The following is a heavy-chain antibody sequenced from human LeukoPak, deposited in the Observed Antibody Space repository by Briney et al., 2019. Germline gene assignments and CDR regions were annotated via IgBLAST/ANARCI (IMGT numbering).Heavy chain of an antibody. CDR2: MNPNSGGT. D-gene: IGHD5-24*01. CDR3: ATSRWLQFASPWSY. Sequence: PQASVTVSCKASGYTFTSYDINWVRQATGQGLEWMGWMNPNSGGTNYAQKFQGRVTMTRDTSISTAYMELSRLRSDDTAVYYCATSRWLQFASPWSYWGQGTLVTVSS. J-gene: IGHJ4*02. CDR1: GYTFTSYD. V-gene: IGHV1-2*02.